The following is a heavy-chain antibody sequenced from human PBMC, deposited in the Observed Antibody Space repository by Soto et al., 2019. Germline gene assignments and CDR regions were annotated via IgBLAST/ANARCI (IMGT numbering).Heavy chain of an antibody. Sequence: QVVLLQSGAEVKEPGSSVRLSCQVSGSTFNNFAFSWVRQAPGQGPEWLGGIVVMSNAADYSQRFQDRVTITADTSTSTLYMELGRLTFDDTAVYYCARAIKRWEVNYYFDYWGQGTLVTVSS. CDR1: GSTFNNFA. V-gene: IGHV1-69*06. D-gene: IGHD1-26*01. CDR3: ARAIKRWEVNYYFDY. CDR2: IVVMSNAA. J-gene: IGHJ4*02.